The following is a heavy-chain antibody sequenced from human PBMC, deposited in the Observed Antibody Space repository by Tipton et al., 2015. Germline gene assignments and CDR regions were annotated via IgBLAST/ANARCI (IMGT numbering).Heavy chain of an antibody. CDR2: INHGGST. J-gene: IGHJ3*02. CDR1: GVSVSSNNNY. CDR3: ARASRYYVSGTYIQNGAFDI. D-gene: IGHD3-10*01. V-gene: IGHV4-39*07. Sequence: LRLSCTVSGVSVSSNNNYWAWIRQPPGKGLEWIGEINHGGSTNDNPSLKSRVTISVDTSRNPLSLNLRSVTAADTAVYYCARASRYYVSGTYIQNGAFDIWGHGTMVTVSS.